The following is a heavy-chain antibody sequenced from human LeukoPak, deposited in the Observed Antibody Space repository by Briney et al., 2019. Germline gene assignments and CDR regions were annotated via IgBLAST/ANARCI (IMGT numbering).Heavy chain of an antibody. D-gene: IGHD3-10*01. V-gene: IGHV4-59*11. Sequence: SETLSLTCSVSAGSISSHYWSWIRQSPVKGLEWIGYVSYTGSITYNPSLKSRVTISLETSKKQFSLKLTSVTAADTAVYHCARARDIGVSYFGDLLSTETYFDYWGQGTLVTVSS. CDR2: VSYTGSI. J-gene: IGHJ4*02. CDR3: ARARDIGVSYFGDLLSTETYFDY. CDR1: AGSISSHY.